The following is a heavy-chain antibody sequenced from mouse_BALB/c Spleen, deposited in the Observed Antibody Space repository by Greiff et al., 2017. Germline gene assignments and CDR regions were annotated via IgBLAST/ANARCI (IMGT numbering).Heavy chain of an antibody. CDR1: GYSITSGYY. V-gene: IGHV3-6*02. Sequence: EVQLQQSGPGLVKPSQSLSLTCSVTGYSITSGYYWNWIRQFPGNKLEWMGYISYDGSNNYNPSLKNRISITRDTSKNQFFLKLNSVTTEDTATDYCAREGDYYGYVFAYWGQGTLVTVSA. D-gene: IGHD1-2*01. CDR2: ISYDGSN. J-gene: IGHJ3*01. CDR3: AREGDYYGYVFAY.